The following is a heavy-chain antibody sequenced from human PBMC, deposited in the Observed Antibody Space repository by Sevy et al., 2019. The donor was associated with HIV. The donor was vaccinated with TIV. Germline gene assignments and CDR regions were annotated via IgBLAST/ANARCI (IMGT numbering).Heavy chain of an antibody. Sequence: GGSLRLSCAASGFTFNSYDMNWVRRAPGKGLEWISYISGSGNTIYYADSVKGRFTISRDNAKKSLYLQMNSLRAEDTAVYYCSRDLRLSGIYRSDYWGQGTLVTVSS. D-gene: IGHD1-26*01. CDR2: ISGSGNTI. CDR3: SRDLRLSGIYRSDY. CDR1: GFTFNSYD. V-gene: IGHV3-48*03. J-gene: IGHJ4*02.